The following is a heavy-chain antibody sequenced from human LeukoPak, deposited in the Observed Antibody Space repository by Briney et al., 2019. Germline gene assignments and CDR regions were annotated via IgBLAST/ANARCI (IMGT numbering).Heavy chain of an antibody. CDR2: INSDGSSI. V-gene: IGHV3-74*01. Sequence: GGSLRLSCAASGFTFSNYLMHWVRQAPGKGLVWVSRINSDGSSIVYADSVKGRFTISRDNAKNTLYLQMNNLRAEDTAVYYCAREGPDYYFDSWGHGTLVTVSS. J-gene: IGHJ4*01. CDR3: AREGPDYYFDS. CDR1: GFTFSNYL.